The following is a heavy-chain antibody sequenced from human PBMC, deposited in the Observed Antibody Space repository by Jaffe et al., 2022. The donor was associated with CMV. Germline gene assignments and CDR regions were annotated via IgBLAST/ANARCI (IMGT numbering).Heavy chain of an antibody. Sequence: QLQLQESGPGLVKPSETLSLTCTVSGGSISSSSYNWGWIRQPPGKGLEWIGSIYYSGSTYYNPSLKSRVTISVDTSKNQFSLKLSSVTAADTAVYYCASKYCSGGSCLLYFDYWGQGTLVTVSS. V-gene: IGHV4-39*01. J-gene: IGHJ4*02. CDR2: IYYSGST. CDR1: GGSISSSSYN. CDR3: ASKYCSGGSCLLYFDY. D-gene: IGHD2-15*01.